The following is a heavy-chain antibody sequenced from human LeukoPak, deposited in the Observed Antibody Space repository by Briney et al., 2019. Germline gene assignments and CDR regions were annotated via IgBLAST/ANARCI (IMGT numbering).Heavy chain of an antibody. Sequence: ASVKVSCKASGGTFSSYAISWVRQAPGQGLEWMGRIIPILGIANYAQKFQGRVTITADKSTSTAYMELSSLRSEDTAVYYCARAEAATLYFDYWGQGTLVTVSS. CDR3: ARAEAATLYFDY. CDR1: GGTFSSYA. CDR2: IIPILGIA. D-gene: IGHD2-15*01. J-gene: IGHJ4*02. V-gene: IGHV1-69*04.